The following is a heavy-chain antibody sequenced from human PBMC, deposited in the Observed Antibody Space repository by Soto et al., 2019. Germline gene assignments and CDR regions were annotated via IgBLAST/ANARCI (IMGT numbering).Heavy chain of an antibody. CDR3: AGIRYFDRVYLGWFDP. Sequence: PSETLSLTCAVSGGSISSSNWWSWVRQPPGKGLEWIGEIYHSGSTNYNPSLKSRVTISVDKSKNQFSLKLSSVTAADTAVYYCAGIRYFDRVYLGWFDPWGQGTLVTVSS. V-gene: IGHV4-4*02. CDR2: IYHSGST. J-gene: IGHJ5*02. CDR1: GGSISSSNW. D-gene: IGHD3-9*01.